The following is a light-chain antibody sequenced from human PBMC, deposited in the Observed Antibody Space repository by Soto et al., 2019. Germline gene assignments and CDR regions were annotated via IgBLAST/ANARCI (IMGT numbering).Light chain of an antibody. V-gene: IGKV2-28*01. CDR2: LGF. Sequence: DIVMTQSPLSLPVTPGEPASISCKSSQSLLLSTGDNHLDWYLQKPGQPPQLLIYLGFIRASGVPHRFGGSGSGTDFRLKISRVEADDVGVYYCMPSLQPPLNVGPGTKVDIK. CDR3: MPSLQPPLN. J-gene: IGKJ3*01. CDR1: QSLLLSTGDNH.